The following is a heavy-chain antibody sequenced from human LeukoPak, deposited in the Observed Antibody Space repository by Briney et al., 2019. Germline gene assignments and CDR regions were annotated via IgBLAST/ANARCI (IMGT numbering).Heavy chain of an antibody. CDR1: GGSISSTY. D-gene: IGHD3-22*01. CDR3: AIYEVSGYKYNYIAH. J-gene: IGHJ4*02. Sequence: SATLSLTCTVSGGSISSTYCNWIRQPPGKGLEWIGYIYYSGSTDYNPPLQSRVTMSIDTSKNQFSLNLSSVTSAETAVYYCAIYEVSGYKYNYIAHWGQGTLVTVSS. V-gene: IGHV4-59*01. CDR2: IYYSGST.